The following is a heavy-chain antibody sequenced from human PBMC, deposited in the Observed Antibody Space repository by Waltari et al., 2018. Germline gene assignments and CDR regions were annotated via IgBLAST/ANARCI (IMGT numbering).Heavy chain of an antibody. V-gene: IGHV4-34*01. CDR3: ARSPPAAAPIWGYDF. CDR1: GGSFSGSY. Sequence: QVQLHQWGAGLLKPSETLSLTCAVSGGSFSGSYWSWIRQPPGKGLEWIGEVDYSTSTNYNPSLASRVPVSIDPSKKRFSLKLTSVTAADTAVYYCARSPPAAAPIWGYDFWSQGSLVTVSS. J-gene: IGHJ4*02. CDR2: VDYSTST. D-gene: IGHD2-2*01.